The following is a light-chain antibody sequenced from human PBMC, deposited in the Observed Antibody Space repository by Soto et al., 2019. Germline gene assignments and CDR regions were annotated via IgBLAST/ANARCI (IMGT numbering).Light chain of an antibody. J-gene: IGKJ4*01. CDR2: DAS. CDR3: QQRSNWPLT. CDR1: QSVNTF. Sequence: EIVLTQSPATLSLSPGERATLSCRASQSVNTFLAWYQQKPGQAPRLLISDASNRATGIPARFSGSGSGTDFTLTISSLEPEDFAVYYCQQRSNWPLTFGGGTKV. V-gene: IGKV3-11*01.